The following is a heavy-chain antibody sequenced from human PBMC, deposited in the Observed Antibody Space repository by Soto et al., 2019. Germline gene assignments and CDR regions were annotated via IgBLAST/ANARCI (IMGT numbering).Heavy chain of an antibody. V-gene: IGHV1-8*01. CDR1: GYTFTRYD. CDR2: MNPKSGNT. CDR3: ARTLYGDNVDY. Sequence: VQLVQSGAEVKKHGASVKVSCKASGYTFTRYDINWVRQTTGQGPVWMEWMNPKSGNTGYAQKFQGRVTMTRNTSISTAYMELSSLRSEDTAVYYCARTLYGDNVDYWGQGTLVTVSS. D-gene: IGHD4-17*01. J-gene: IGHJ4*02.